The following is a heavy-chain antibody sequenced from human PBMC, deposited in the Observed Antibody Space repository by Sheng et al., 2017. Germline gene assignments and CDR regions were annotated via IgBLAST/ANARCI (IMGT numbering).Heavy chain of an antibody. J-gene: IGHJ4*02. CDR3: ARSFHPYYYDSSGLWGY. Sequence: QVQLVQSGAEVKKPGSSVKVSCKASGGTFSSYAISWVRQAPGQGLEWMGGIIPIFGTANYAQKFQGRVTITTDESTSTAYMELSSLRSEDTAVYYCARSFHPYYYDSSGLWGYWGQGTLVTVSS. CDR1: GGTFSSYA. V-gene: IGHV1-69*05. CDR2: IIPIFGTA. D-gene: IGHD3-22*01.